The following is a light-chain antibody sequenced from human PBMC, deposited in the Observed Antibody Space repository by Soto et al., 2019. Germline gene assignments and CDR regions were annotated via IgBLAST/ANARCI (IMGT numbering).Light chain of an antibody. CDR3: QQYNTCPRS. V-gene: IGKV3-15*01. CDR1: QNVGSN. J-gene: IGKJ4*01. Sequence: EIVMTQSPATLSVSPGERATLSCRAGQNVGSNLAWYQQKSGQAPRLLIYGASTRATGFPARFSGSGSGTEFTLTITSLQSEDFAVYYCQQYNTCPRSFGGGTKGEI. CDR2: GAS.